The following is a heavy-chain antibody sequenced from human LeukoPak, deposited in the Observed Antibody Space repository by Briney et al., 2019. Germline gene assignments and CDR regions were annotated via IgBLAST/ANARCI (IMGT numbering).Heavy chain of an antibody. V-gene: IGHV3-20*04. CDR3: ARDHYYDSLWGAFDI. D-gene: IGHD3-22*01. Sequence: RPGGSLRLSCAASGFTFDDYGMSWVRQAPGKGLQWVSGINWNGGSTGYADSVKGRFTISRDNAKNSLYLQMNSLRAEDTALYYCARDHYYDSLWGAFDIWGQGTMVTVSS. J-gene: IGHJ3*02. CDR2: INWNGGST. CDR1: GFTFDDYG.